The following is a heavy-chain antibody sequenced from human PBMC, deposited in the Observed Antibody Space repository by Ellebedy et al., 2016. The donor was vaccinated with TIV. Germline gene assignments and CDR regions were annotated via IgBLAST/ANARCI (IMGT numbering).Heavy chain of an antibody. D-gene: IGHD6-19*01. CDR1: GYTLTELS. CDR2: FDPEDGET. CDR3: ASGSSGWEFDY. Sequence: ASVKVSCKVSGYTLTELSMHWVRQAPGKGLEWMGGFDPEDGETIYAQKFQGRVTMTTDTSTSTAYMELRSLRSDDTAVYYCASGSSGWEFDYWGQGTLVTVSS. V-gene: IGHV1-24*01. J-gene: IGHJ4*02.